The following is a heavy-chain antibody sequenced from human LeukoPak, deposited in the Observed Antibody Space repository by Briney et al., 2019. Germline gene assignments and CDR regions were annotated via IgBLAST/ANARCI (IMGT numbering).Heavy chain of an antibody. CDR3: ARANLGCSGGSCYSPSAFDI. CDR2: IYHSGST. CDR1: GYSISSGYY. J-gene: IGHJ3*02. D-gene: IGHD2-15*01. V-gene: IGHV4-38-2*02. Sequence: SETLSLTCTVPGYSISSGYYWGWIRQPPGKGLEWIGSIYHSGSTYYNPSLKSRVTISVDTSKNQFSLKLSSVTAADTAVYYCARANLGCSGGSCYSPSAFDIWGQGTMVTVSS.